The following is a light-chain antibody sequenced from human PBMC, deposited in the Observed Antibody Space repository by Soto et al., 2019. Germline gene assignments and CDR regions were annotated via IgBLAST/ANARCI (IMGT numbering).Light chain of an antibody. CDR2: ASS. CDR1: QSVSSY. Sequence: EIVLTQSPVTLSLSPGERATLSCRASQSVSSYLVWYQQKPGQAPRLLIYASSTMSSAVPDRFTGSGSGTDFALTISRLEPEDFAVYYWQQYGSSPHTVGGGTKVDIK. CDR3: QQYGSSPHT. V-gene: IGKV3-20*01. J-gene: IGKJ4*01.